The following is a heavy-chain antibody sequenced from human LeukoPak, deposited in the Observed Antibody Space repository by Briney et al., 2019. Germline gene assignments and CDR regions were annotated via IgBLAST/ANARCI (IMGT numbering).Heavy chain of an antibody. CDR2: IKQDGSEK. V-gene: IGHV3-7*01. Sequence: GGSLRLSCAASGFTFSNYWMSWVRQAPGKGLEWVANIKQDGSEKYYVDSVKGRFTISRDNAKNSLYLQMNSLRVEDTAVYYCARDRFSSSYFDYWGQGTLVTVSS. J-gene: IGHJ4*02. CDR3: ARDRFSSSYFDY. CDR1: GFTFSNYW. D-gene: IGHD6-13*01.